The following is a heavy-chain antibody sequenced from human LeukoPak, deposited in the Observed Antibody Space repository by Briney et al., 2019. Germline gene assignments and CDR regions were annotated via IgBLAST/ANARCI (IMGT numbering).Heavy chain of an antibody. V-gene: IGHV3-43*01. J-gene: IGHJ6*03. CDR1: GFTFDDYT. Sequence: GGSLRLSCAASGFTFDDYTTHWVRQAPGKGLEWVSLISWDGGSTYYADSVKGRFTISRDNSKNSLYLQMNSLRTEDTALYYCAKDSNYYYYMDVWGKGTTVTVSS. CDR2: ISWDGGST. CDR3: AKDSNYYYYMDV.